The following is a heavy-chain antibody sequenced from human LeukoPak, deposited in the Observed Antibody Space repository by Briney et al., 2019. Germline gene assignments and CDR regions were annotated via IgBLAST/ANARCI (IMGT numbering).Heavy chain of an antibody. CDR1: GFTFSSYA. CDR3: ARDSRLYGSGSLNINWFDP. Sequence: PGRSLRLSCAASGFTFSSYAVHWVRQAPGKGLEWVAVISYDGSNKYYADSVKGRFTISRDNSKNTLYLQMNSLRAEDTAVYYCARDSRLYGSGSLNINWFDPWGQGTLVTVSS. D-gene: IGHD3-10*01. J-gene: IGHJ5*02. CDR2: ISYDGSNK. V-gene: IGHV3-30*04.